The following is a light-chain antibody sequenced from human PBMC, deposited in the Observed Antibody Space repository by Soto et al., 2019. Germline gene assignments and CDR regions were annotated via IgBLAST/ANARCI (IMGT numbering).Light chain of an antibody. CDR3: QHYNSSPLIT. J-gene: IGKJ5*01. CDR2: GAS. Sequence: EIVLTQSPGTQTLSPRERATLSCRASQSGSSSSLAWYQQKPGQAPRLLIYGASRRATGIPDRFSGSGSGTDFTLTISRLEPEDFAVFYCQHYNSSPLITFGRGTRLEIK. CDR1: QSGSSSS. V-gene: IGKV3-20*01.